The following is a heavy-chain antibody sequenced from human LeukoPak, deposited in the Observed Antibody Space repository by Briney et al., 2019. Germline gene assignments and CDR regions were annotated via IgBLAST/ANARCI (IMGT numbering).Heavy chain of an antibody. D-gene: IGHD2-21*02. J-gene: IGHJ4*02. CDR3: ARGGGGDPLDY. V-gene: IGHV3-21*01. CDR1: GFTFSSHW. CDR2: ISSSSSYI. Sequence: GGSLRLSCAASGFTFSSHWMSWVRQAPGKGLEWVSSISSSSSYIYYADSVKGRFTISRDNAKNSLYLQMNSLRAEDTAVYYCARGGGGDPLDYWGQGTLVTVSS.